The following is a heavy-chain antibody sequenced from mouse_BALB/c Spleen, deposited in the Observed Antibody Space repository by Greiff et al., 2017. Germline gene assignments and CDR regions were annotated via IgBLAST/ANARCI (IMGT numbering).Heavy chain of an antibody. CDR3: ASHYYGYWYFDV. J-gene: IGHJ1*01. CDR2: INPYNDGT. Sequence: VQLKESGPELVKPGASVKMSCKASGYTFTSYVMHWVKQKPGQGLEWIGYINPYNDGTKYNEKFKGKATLTSDKSSSTAYMELSSLTSEDSAVYYCASHYYGYWYFDVWGAGTTVTVSS. V-gene: IGHV1-14*01. CDR1: GYTFTSYV. D-gene: IGHD1-2*01.